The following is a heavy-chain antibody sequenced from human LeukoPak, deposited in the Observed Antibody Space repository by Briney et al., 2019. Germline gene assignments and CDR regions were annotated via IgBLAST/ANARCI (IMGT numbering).Heavy chain of an antibody. CDR3: ARDRGYSSGWSDAFDI. CDR1: GDSVSSNTAA. V-gene: IGHV6-1*01. D-gene: IGHD2-15*01. Sequence: SQTLSLTCAISGDSVSSNTAAWNWIRQSPSRGLEWLGRTYYRSKWYNNYAVSVKSRITINPDTSKNQVSLQLNSVTPEDTAVYYCARDRGYSSGWSDAFDIWGQGTMVTVSS. CDR2: TYYRSKWYN. J-gene: IGHJ3*02.